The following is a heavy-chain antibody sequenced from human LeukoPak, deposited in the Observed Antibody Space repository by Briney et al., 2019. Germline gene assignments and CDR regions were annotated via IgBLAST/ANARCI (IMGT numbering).Heavy chain of an antibody. CDR3: AKDPSSGQYYYYMDV. V-gene: IGHV3-30*18. J-gene: IGHJ6*03. Sequence: GGSLRLSCAASGFTFSSYGMHWVRQAPGKGLGWVAVISYDGSNKYYADSVKGRFTISRDNSKNTLYLQMNSLRAEDTAVYYCAKDPSSGQYYYYMDVWGKGTTVTVSS. CDR2: ISYDGSNK. CDR1: GFTFSSYG. D-gene: IGHD6-25*01.